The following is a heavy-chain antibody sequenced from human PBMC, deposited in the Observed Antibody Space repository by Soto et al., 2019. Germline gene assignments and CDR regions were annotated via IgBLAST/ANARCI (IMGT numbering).Heavy chain of an antibody. V-gene: IGHV1-8*01. J-gene: IGHJ5*02. CDR1: GYTFTSDD. CDR3: ARFPNYYDRSGYYR. Sequence: ASVKVSCKASGYTFTSDDINWVRQATGQGLEWMGWMNPNSGNTGYAQKFQGRVTMTRNTSISTAYMELSSLRYEDTAVYYCARFPNYYDRSGYYRSGQRTLVTVSS. D-gene: IGHD3-22*01. CDR2: MNPNSGNT.